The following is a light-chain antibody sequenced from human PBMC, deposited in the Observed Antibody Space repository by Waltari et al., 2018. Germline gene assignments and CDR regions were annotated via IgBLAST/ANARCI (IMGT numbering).Light chain of an antibody. J-gene: IGKJ2*01. V-gene: IGKV2-30*02. CDR3: MQGTHWPYT. CDR2: RVS. Sequence: DVVMTQSPLSLPVTLGQPASISCRSSQSLVHSDGNTHLTWVQQRPGQSPRRLIYRVSTRDSGVPDRVSGSGSGTDFTLKISRVEAEDVGIYYCMQGTHWPYTFGPGTKMDIK. CDR1: QSLVHSDGNTH.